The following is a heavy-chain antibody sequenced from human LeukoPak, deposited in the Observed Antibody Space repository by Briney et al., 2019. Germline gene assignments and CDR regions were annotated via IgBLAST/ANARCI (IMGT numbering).Heavy chain of an antibody. CDR2: IYYSGST. J-gene: IGHJ6*03. CDR1: GGSISSSSYY. D-gene: IGHD2-2*02. Sequence: PSETLSLTCTVSGGSISSSSYYWGWIRQPPGKGLEWIGSIYYSGSTYYNPSLKSRVTISVDTSKNQFSLKLSSVTAADTAVYYCARLRRVVVPVAILYYYMGVWGKGTTVTVSS. CDR3: ARLRRVVVPVAILYYYMGV. V-gene: IGHV4-39*01.